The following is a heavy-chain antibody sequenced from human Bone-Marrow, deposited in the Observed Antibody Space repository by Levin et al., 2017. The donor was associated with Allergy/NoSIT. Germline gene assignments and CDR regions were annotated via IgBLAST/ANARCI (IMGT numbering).Heavy chain of an antibody. CDR3: ARDTGGEWLSYYGMDV. D-gene: IGHD3-3*01. J-gene: IGHJ6*02. V-gene: IGHV3-11*01. Sequence: GGSLRLSCAASGFTFSDYYMSWIRQAPGKGLEWVSYISSSGSTIYYADSVKGRFTISRDNAKNSLYLQMNSLRAEDTAVYYCARDTGGEWLSYYGMDVWGQGTTVTVSS. CDR2: ISSSGSTI. CDR1: GFTFSDYY.